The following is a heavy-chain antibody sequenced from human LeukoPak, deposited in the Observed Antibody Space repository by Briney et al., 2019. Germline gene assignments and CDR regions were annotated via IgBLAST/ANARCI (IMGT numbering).Heavy chain of an antibody. CDR2: IQFDGSEE. Sequence: GGSLRLSCAASGFTFSTYGMHWVRQAPGKGLEWVAFIQFDGSEEFYADSVKGRFSISRDNSKNTLYLQMNSLRAEDTAVYYCARDLPNGGNSAFDIWGQGTMVTVSS. D-gene: IGHD2-8*01. CDR1: GFTFSTYG. CDR3: ARDLPNGGNSAFDI. J-gene: IGHJ3*02. V-gene: IGHV3-30*02.